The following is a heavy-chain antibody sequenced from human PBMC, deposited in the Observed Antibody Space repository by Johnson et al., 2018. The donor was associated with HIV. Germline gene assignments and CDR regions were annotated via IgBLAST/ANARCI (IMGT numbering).Heavy chain of an antibody. CDR3: ARGGNEIDAFDI. CDR1: GFTFSTYA. D-gene: IGHD1-1*01. J-gene: IGHJ3*02. Sequence: VQLVESGGGVVQPGRSLRLSCAASGFTFSTYAIHWVRQAPGKGLEWVANIKQDGSEKYYVDSVKGRFTISRDNSKNTMYLQMNSLRAEDTAVYYCARGGNEIDAFDIWGQGTMVTVSS. V-gene: IGHV3-7*01. CDR2: IKQDGSEK.